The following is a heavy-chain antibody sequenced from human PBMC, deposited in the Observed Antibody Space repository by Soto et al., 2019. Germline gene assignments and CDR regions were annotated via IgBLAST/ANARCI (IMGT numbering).Heavy chain of an antibody. Sequence: RRSLRLSCSGSGCPFSSYSMNWVRQAPGTGLEWVSYISISSSTIYYADSVKGRFTISRDDAKNSLYLQMNSLRDEDTSVYYCPRDSGIGGSFDAWGQGTMVPVSP. D-gene: IGHD3-9*01. V-gene: IGHV3-48*02. J-gene: IGHJ1*01. CDR3: PRDSGIGGSFDA. CDR2: ISISSSTI. CDR1: GCPFSSYS.